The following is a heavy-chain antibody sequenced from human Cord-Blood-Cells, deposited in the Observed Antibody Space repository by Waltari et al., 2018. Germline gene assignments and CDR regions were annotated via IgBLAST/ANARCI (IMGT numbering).Heavy chain of an antibody. D-gene: IGHD6-6*01. J-gene: IGHJ4*02. V-gene: IGHV4-34*01. Sequence: QVQLQQWGAGLLKPSETLSLTCAVYGGSFSGYYWSWLRQPPGKGLEWIGEINHSGSTNYNPSLKSRVTISVDTSKNQFSLKLSSVTAADTAVYYCARVRVIAARRWYYFDYWGQGTLVTVSS. CDR3: ARVRVIAARRWYYFDY. CDR1: GGSFSGYY. CDR2: INHSGST.